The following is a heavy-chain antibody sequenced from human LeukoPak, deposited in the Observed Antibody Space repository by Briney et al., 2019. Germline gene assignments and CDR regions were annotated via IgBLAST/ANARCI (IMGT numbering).Heavy chain of an antibody. CDR2: ISWNSGSI. J-gene: IGHJ4*02. CDR3: VPESVAGTNY. V-gene: IGHV3-9*01. Sequence: GRSLRLSCAASGFTFDDYVMHWVRQAPGKGLEWVSGISWNSGSIGYADSVKGRFTISRDNAKNSLYLQMNSLRAEDTALYYCVPESVAGTNYWGQGALVTVSS. D-gene: IGHD6-19*01. CDR1: GFTFDDYV.